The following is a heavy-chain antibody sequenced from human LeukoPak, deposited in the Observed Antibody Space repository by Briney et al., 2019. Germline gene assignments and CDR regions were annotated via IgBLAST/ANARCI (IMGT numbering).Heavy chain of an antibody. D-gene: IGHD2-2*01. J-gene: IGHJ3*02. V-gene: IGHV4-38-2*01. Sequence: SETLSLTCAVSGYSISIVYYWGWIRQPPGKGLEWIGSIYHSGSTYYNPSLKSRVTISVDTSKNQFSLKLSSVTAADTAVYYCARVKVPAAPNDAFDIWGQGTMVTVSS. CDR1: GYSISIVYY. CDR2: IYHSGST. CDR3: ARVKVPAAPNDAFDI.